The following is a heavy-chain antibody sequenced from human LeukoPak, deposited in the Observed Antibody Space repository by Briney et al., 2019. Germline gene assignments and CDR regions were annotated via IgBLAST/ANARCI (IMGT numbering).Heavy chain of an antibody. J-gene: IGHJ6*03. D-gene: IGHD6-6*01. CDR2: INSDGSST. CDR1: GFTFSSYW. CDR3: ARVIAARAGRRYYYMDV. V-gene: IGHV3-74*01. Sequence: GGSLRLSCAASGFTFSSYWMHWVRQAPGKGLVWVSRINSDGSSTSYADSVKGRFTISRDNAKNTLYLQMNSLRAEDTAVYYCARVIAARAGRRYYYMDVWGKGTTVTVSS.